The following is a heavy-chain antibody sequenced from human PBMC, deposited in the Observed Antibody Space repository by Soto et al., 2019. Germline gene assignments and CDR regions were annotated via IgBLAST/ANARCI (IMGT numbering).Heavy chain of an antibody. V-gene: IGHV3-21*01. J-gene: IGHJ4*02. CDR1: GFTSSRVS. CDR3: ARVAY. Sequence: VGSLRLSCEVSGFTSSRVSKNWVRQVPGKGLGWVAAISSGSSDTWYADSVKGRFIISRDHAQNARFLQKITLRPEDTAMYYCARVAYWGPGTQVTVSS. CDR2: ISSGSSDT.